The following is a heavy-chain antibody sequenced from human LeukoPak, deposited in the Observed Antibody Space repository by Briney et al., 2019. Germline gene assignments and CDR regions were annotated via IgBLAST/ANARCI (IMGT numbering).Heavy chain of an antibody. J-gene: IGHJ4*02. CDR2: ISDRGSYI. CDR3: ANHLACGSTSCPSFDD. V-gene: IGHV3-21*01. Sequence: GGSLRLSCTASGFTFNTYSMNWVRQAPGKGLEWVASISDRGSYIYYTDSVKGRFTITRDSAKNSLYLQMNSLRADDTAVYYCANHLACGSTSCPSFDDWGQGTLVTVSS. D-gene: IGHD2-2*01. CDR1: GFTFNTYS.